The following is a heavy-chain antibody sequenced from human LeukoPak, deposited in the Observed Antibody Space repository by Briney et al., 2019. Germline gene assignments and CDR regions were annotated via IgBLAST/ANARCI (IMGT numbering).Heavy chain of an antibody. CDR3: AREGGPYRPLDY. V-gene: IGHV4-39*07. CDR1: GGSISSSSYY. CDR2: IHYSGRT. J-gene: IGHJ4*02. Sequence: SETLSLTCTVSGGSISSSSYYWGWIRQPPGKGLEWIGTIHYSGRTYYNPSLKSRVAISVDKSENHISLKLTSVTAADTAVYYCAREGGPYRPLDYSGQGTLVTVAS.